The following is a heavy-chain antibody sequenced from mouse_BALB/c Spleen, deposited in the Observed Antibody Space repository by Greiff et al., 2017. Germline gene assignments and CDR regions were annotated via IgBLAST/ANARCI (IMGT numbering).Heavy chain of an antibody. Sequence: EVKLMESGGGLVQPGGSLKLSCAASGFTFSSYTMSWVRQTPEKRLEWVAYISNGGGSTYYPDTVKGRFTISRDNAKNTLYLQMSSLKSEDTAMYYCARKDYGYDERYFDVWGAGTTVTVSS. CDR2: ISNGGGST. D-gene: IGHD2-2*01. CDR1: GFTFSSYT. J-gene: IGHJ1*01. CDR3: ARKDYGYDERYFDV. V-gene: IGHV5-12-2*01.